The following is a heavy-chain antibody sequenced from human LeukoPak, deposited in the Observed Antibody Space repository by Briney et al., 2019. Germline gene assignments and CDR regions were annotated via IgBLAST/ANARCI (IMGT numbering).Heavy chain of an antibody. J-gene: IGHJ4*02. D-gene: IGHD3-22*01. CDR3: ARTRKNYYDSSGLFDY. Sequence: GGSLRLSCAASGFTFSDYYMSWIRQAPGKGLEWVSYISSSGSTKYSADSVKGRFTISSDNAKNSLFLQMKSLRAEDTAVYYCARTRKNYYDSSGLFDYWGQGTLVTVSS. V-gene: IGHV3-11*01. CDR2: ISSSGSTK. CDR1: GFTFSDYY.